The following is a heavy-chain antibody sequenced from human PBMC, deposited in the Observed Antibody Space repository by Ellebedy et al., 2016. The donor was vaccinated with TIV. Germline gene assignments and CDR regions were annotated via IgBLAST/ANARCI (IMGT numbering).Heavy chain of an antibody. CDR1: GFTVSNNY. CDR2: LYSGGNT. Sequence: GESLKISCAASGFTVSNNYMSWVRQAHGKGLEWVSVLYSGGNTFYAESVKGRFTISRDSSQNTLYLQMDSLRAEDTAVYYCASSPSQGYWGQGTLVTVSS. CDR3: ASSPSQGY. V-gene: IGHV3-53*01. J-gene: IGHJ4*02.